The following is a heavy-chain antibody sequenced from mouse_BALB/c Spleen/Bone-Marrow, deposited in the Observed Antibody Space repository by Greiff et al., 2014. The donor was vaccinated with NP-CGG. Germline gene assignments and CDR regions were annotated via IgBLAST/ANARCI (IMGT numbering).Heavy chain of an antibody. V-gene: IGHV7-3*02. Sequence: EVHLVESGGGLVQPGGSLRLSCATSGFTFTDYYMSWVRQPPGKALEWLGFIRNKANGYTTEYSASVKGRFTISRDNSKSILYLQMNTLRAEDSATYYCARDRGLLRFDYWGQGTTLTVSS. J-gene: IGHJ2*01. D-gene: IGHD2-3*01. CDR3: ARDRGLLRFDY. CDR2: IRNKANGYTT. CDR1: GFTFTDYY.